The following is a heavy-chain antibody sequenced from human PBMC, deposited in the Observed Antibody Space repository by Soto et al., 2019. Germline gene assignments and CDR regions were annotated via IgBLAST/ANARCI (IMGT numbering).Heavy chain of an antibody. J-gene: IGHJ3*02. Sequence: SVKVSCRASGGTFSSYAISWVRQAPGQGLEWMGGIIPIFGTANYAQKFQGRVTITADESTSTAYMELSSLRSEDTAVYYCARGSRRYYDSSGYDDAFDIWGQGTMVTVSS. CDR3: ARGSRRYYDSSGYDDAFDI. CDR1: GGTFSSYA. V-gene: IGHV1-69*13. D-gene: IGHD3-22*01. CDR2: IIPIFGTA.